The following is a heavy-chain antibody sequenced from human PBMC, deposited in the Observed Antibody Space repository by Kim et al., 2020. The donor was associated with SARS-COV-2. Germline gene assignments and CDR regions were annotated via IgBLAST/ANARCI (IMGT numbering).Heavy chain of an antibody. CDR3: ARSDWFDP. D-gene: IGHD3-3*01. CDR1: GFTMRNYW. J-gene: IGHJ5*02. CDR2: IRGDGTST. V-gene: IGHV3-74*03. Sequence: GGSLRLSCAASGFTMRNYWMNWLPQAPGKGLEWVSRIRGDGTSTTYADSVKGRFIISRDISKNTLHLQMNSLRVEDTAVYYCARSDWFDPWGQGTLVTVSS.